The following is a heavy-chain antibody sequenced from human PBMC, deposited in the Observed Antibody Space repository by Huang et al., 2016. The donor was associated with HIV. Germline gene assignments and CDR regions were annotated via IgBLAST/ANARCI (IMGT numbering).Heavy chain of an antibody. Sequence: QVRLQESGPGLVKPSETLSLSCTVSGDSVSSHYWGWIRHPPGKGLEWIGPVYDSGTTKDNPRLKSRITISGDTSKNGFSLNITSVSAADTAMYFCVRDQGRLAVGGIDNWFDPWGQGALVTVSS. D-gene: IGHD6-19*01. V-gene: IGHV4-59*02. CDR3: VRDQGRLAVGGIDNWFDP. CDR1: GDSVSSHY. J-gene: IGHJ5*02. CDR2: VYDSGTT.